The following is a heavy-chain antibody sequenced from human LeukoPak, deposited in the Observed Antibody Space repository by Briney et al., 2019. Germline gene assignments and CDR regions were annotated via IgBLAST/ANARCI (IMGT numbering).Heavy chain of an antibody. CDR2: IYYSGST. V-gene: IGHV4-30-4*01. Sequence: SQTLSLTCTVSGGSISSGDYYWSWIRQPPGKGLEWIGYIYYSGSTCYNPSLKSRVTISVDTSKNQFSLKLSSVTAADTAVYYCATRGGYSYGLSLQYFDLWGRGTLVTVSS. J-gene: IGHJ2*01. CDR3: ATRGGYSYGLSLQYFDL. D-gene: IGHD5-18*01. CDR1: GGSISSGDYY.